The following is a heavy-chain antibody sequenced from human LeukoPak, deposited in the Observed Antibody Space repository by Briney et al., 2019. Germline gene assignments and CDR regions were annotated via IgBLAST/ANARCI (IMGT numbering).Heavy chain of an antibody. D-gene: IGHD3-22*01. V-gene: IGHV3-7*01. CDR1: GFTFSSYW. CDR3: ARAPYYESSGPL. J-gene: IGHJ4*02. CDR2: IRQDGREK. Sequence: GGSLRLSCAASGFTFSSYWMSWVRQAPGKGLEWVANIRQDGREKYYVESVQDRFTISRDNAKNSLYLQMNSLRVDDTAVYYCARAPYYESSGPLWGQGTLVTVSS.